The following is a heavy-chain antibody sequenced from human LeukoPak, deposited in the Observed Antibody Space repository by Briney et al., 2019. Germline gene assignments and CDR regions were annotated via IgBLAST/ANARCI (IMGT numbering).Heavy chain of an antibody. D-gene: IGHD6-13*01. Sequence: PGGSLRLSCAASGFTFSSYAMSWVRQAPGKGLEWVSAISGSGGSTYYADSVKGRFTISRDNSKNTLYLQMNSLRAEDTAVYYCAKDRWQIAAAGTEFDYWGQGTLVTVSS. J-gene: IGHJ4*02. V-gene: IGHV3-23*01. CDR1: GFTFSSYA. CDR3: AKDRWQIAAAGTEFDY. CDR2: ISGSGGST.